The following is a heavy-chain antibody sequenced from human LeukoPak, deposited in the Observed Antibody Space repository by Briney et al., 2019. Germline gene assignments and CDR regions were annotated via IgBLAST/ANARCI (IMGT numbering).Heavy chain of an antibody. D-gene: IGHD3-22*01. CDR1: GGSIGSSSYY. CDR2: IYYSGST. CDR3: ASPHLHYYDSSGSTGAFDI. J-gene: IGHJ3*02. V-gene: IGHV4-39*01. Sequence: PSETLSLTCTVSGGSIGSSSYYWGWIRQPPGKGLEWIGSIYYSGSTYYNPSLKSRVTISVDTSKNQFSLKLSSVTAADTAVYYCASPHLHYYDSSGSTGAFDIWGQGTMVTVSS.